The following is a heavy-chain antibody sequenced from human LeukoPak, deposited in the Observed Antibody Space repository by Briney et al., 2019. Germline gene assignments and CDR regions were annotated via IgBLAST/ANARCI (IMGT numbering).Heavy chain of an antibody. CDR2: ISSSGSTI. D-gene: IGHD2-15*01. J-gene: IGHJ5*02. CDR1: GFTFSSYE. Sequence: GGSLRLSCAASGFTFSSYEMNWVRQAPGKGLEWVSYISSSGSTIYYADSVKGRFTISRDNSKSTLYLQMNSLRAEDTAVYYCAKGFVVVVSSTQSSWFDPWGQGTLVTVSS. CDR3: AKGFVVVVSSTQSSWFDP. V-gene: IGHV3-48*03.